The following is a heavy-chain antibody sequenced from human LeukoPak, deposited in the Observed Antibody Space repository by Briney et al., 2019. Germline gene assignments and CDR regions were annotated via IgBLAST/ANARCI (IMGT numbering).Heavy chain of an antibody. CDR2: ITSTSSYT. J-gene: IGHJ4*02. V-gene: IGHV3-11*06. CDR3: ARAQYYFDS. Sequence: GGSLRLSCAASGFTFSDYYMSWIRQAPGKGLEWLSYITSTSSYTNYADSVKGRFTISRDNAKKLVYLQMNCLRVEDTAVYYCARAQYYFDSWGQGALVIVSS. CDR1: GFTFSDYY.